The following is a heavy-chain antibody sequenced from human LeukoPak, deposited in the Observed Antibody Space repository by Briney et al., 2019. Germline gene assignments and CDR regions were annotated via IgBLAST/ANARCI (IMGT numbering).Heavy chain of an antibody. V-gene: IGHV4-4*07. Sequence: SEALSLTCTVSGGSISSYYWSWIRQPAGKGLEWIGRIYTSGSTNYNPSLKSRVTMSVDTSKNQFSLKLSSVTAADTAVYYCARSIAAAGPEDAFDIWGQGTMVTVSS. CDR1: GGSISSYY. CDR3: ARSIAAAGPEDAFDI. D-gene: IGHD6-13*01. J-gene: IGHJ3*02. CDR2: IYTSGST.